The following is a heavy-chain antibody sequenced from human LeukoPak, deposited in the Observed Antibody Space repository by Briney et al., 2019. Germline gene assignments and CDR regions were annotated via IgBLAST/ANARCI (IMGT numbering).Heavy chain of an antibody. J-gene: IGHJ6*03. CDR1: GYTFTSYY. CDR3: ARYRLEYSSSWYGWSDYYYYYMDV. D-gene: IGHD6-13*01. Sequence: GASVKVSCKASGYTFTSYYMHWVRQAPGQGLEWMGWINTNTGNPTYAQGFTGRFVFSLDTSVSTAYLQISSLKAEDTAVYYCARYRLEYSSSWYGWSDYYYYYMDVWGKGTTVTVSS. CDR2: INTNTGNP. V-gene: IGHV7-4-1*02.